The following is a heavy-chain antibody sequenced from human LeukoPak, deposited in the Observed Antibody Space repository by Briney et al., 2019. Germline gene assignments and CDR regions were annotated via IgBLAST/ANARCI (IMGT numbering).Heavy chain of an antibody. J-gene: IGHJ4*02. V-gene: IGHV3-7*01. D-gene: IGHD2-2*01. CDR1: GFTFTKYW. Sequence: GGSLRLSCAASGFTFTKYWMTWVRQAPGKGLEWVANIKQDGSEKFYVDSVKGRFTISRDNAKNTLDLQINSLGAEDTAVYYCARRLDCRSTSCYLDNWGQGTLVTVSS. CDR3: ARRLDCRSTSCYLDN. CDR2: IKQDGSEK.